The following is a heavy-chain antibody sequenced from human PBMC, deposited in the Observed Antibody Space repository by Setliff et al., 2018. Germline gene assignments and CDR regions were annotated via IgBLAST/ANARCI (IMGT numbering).Heavy chain of an antibody. Sequence: ASVKVSCKASGYTFTTYYMHWVRQAPGQGLEWMGVINPGDGSTTYAQKFQGRVKMTRDTSTNTVYMQLNSLRFEDRAVYYCARSYGGLDYGVYYYYYGMDVWGQGTTVTVSS. J-gene: IGHJ6*02. CDR3: ARSYGGLDYGVYYYYYGMDV. CDR2: INPGDGST. V-gene: IGHV1-46*01. D-gene: IGHD4-17*01. CDR1: GYTFTTYY.